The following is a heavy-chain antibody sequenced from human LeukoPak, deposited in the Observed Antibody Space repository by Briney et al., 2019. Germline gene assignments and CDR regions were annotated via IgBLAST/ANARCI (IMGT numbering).Heavy chain of an antibody. Sequence: GGSLRLSCAASGFTFSNYAMHWVRQAPGKGLEWVAIISYDGSNRYYADSVKGRFTISRDNSKNTLYLQMNSLRAEDTAVYYCARDYGDYYFDYWGQGTLVTVSS. CDR2: ISYDGSNR. V-gene: IGHV3-30-3*01. D-gene: IGHD4-17*01. CDR1: GFTFSNYA. J-gene: IGHJ4*02. CDR3: ARDYGDYYFDY.